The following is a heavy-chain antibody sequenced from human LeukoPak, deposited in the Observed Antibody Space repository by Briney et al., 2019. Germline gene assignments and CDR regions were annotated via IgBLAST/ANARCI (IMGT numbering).Heavy chain of an antibody. CDR2: INAGNGNT. Sequence: ASVKVSCKASGYTSTSYAMHWVRQAPGQRLEWMGWINAGNGNTKYSQKFQGRVTITRDTSASTAYMELSSLRSEDTAVYYCARGHCSSTSCLRPFDYWGQGTLVTVSS. V-gene: IGHV1-3*01. CDR1: GYTSTSYA. CDR3: ARGHCSSTSCLRPFDY. D-gene: IGHD2-2*01. J-gene: IGHJ4*02.